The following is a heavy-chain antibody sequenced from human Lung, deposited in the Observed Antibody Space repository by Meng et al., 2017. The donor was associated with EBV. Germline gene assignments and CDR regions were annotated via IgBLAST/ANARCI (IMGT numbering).Heavy chain of an antibody. D-gene: IGHD1-26*01. Sequence: ITLKESDPTLVKPPQTLTRTCTVSAFSLSASGVGVGWIRQPPGKALESLALIFWKDDTRFSQSLKSRLTITRDTSKTQVVLTMTDMDPVDTATYYCAHRSPGTYYRYWGQGTLVTVSS. CDR2: IFWKDDT. CDR3: AHRSPGTYYRY. V-gene: IGHV2-5*01. CDR1: AFSLSASGVG. J-gene: IGHJ4*02.